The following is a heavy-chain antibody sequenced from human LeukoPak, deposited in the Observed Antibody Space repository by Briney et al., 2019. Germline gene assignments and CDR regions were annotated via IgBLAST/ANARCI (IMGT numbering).Heavy chain of an antibody. CDR2: IYYSGST. CDR1: GGSISSGGYY. CDR3: ARGSGSYYPADFDY. V-gene: IGHV4-31*03. D-gene: IGHD1-26*01. J-gene: IGHJ4*02. Sequence: SETLSLTCTVSGGSISSGGYYWSWIRPHPGLGLVWIGYIYYSGSTYYNPSLKSRVTISVDTSKNQFSLKLSSVTAADTAVYYCARGSGSYYPADFDYWGQGTLVTVSS.